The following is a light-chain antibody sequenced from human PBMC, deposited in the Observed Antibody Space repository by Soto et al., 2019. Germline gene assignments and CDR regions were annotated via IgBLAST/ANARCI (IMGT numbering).Light chain of an antibody. CDR3: SSYTSSSTRI. CDR2: DVS. CDR1: SSDVGGYNY. J-gene: IGLJ2*01. Sequence: QSALTQPASVSGFPGQSITISCTGTSSDVGGYNYVSWYQQHPGKAPKLMIYDVSNRPSGVSNRFSGSKSGNTASLTISGXXXXXXXXYYCSSYTSSSTRIFGGGTKLTVL. V-gene: IGLV2-14*01.